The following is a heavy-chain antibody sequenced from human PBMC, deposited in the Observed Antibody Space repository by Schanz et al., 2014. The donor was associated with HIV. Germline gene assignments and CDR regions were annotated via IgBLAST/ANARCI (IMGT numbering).Heavy chain of an antibody. J-gene: IGHJ3*02. CDR1: GFTFTTYG. V-gene: IGHV3-30*18. D-gene: IGHD1-26*01. CDR2: ISYDGSNK. CDR3: AKDGSWEAFDAFDI. Sequence: VQLVETGGDLIQPGGSLRLSCAASGFTFTTYGMHWVRQTPGKGLEWVAVISYDGSNKYYADSVKGRFTISRDNSKNTLYLQMNSLRAEDTAVYYCAKDGSWEAFDAFDIWGQGTMVTVSS.